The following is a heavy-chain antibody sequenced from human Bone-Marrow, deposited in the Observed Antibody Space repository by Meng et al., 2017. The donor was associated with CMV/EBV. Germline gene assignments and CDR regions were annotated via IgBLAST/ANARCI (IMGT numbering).Heavy chain of an antibody. CDR2: IIPIFGTA. D-gene: IGHD1-26*01. V-gene: IGHV1-69*05. Sequence: SGGTFSSYAISCVRQAPGQGLEWMGGIIPIFGTANYAQKFQGRVTITTDESASTAYMELSSLRSEDTAVYYCARDKSGSYYDWYFDLWGRGTLVTVSS. J-gene: IGHJ2*01. CDR3: ARDKSGSYYDWYFDL. CDR1: GGTFSSYA.